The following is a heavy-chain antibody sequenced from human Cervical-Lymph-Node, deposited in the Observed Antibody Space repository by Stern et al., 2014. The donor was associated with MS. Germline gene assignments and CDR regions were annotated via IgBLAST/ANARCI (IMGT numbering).Heavy chain of an antibody. CDR3: AKEMDTRMVGDWFDS. J-gene: IGHJ5*01. Sequence: VQLVESGGGVVQSGRSLRLSCAASGFAFSDYGMHWVRQAPGKGLDWVAVISSDGSKKYYSDSVKGRFTISRDNSNNTVYLQMNSLRAEDTAVYYCAKEMDTRMVGDWFDSWGQGTLVTVSS. V-gene: IGHV3-30*18. CDR2: ISSDGSKK. CDR1: GFAFSDYG. D-gene: IGHD5-24*01.